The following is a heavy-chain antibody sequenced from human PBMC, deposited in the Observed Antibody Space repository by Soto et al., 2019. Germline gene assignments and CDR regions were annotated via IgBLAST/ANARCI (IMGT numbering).Heavy chain of an antibody. Sequence: GGSLRLSCVVSGFTFSDFGMHWVRQSPGEGLAWVASISKDGLDRYYSESVKGRFTISRDDSKNTVFLQMNSLKVEDTAAYFCASPREGQWLVFDHWGQRTLVTVS. J-gene: IGHJ4*02. V-gene: IGHV3-30*19. CDR1: GFTFSDFG. CDR2: ISKDGLDR. CDR3: ASPREGQWLVFDH. D-gene: IGHD6-19*01.